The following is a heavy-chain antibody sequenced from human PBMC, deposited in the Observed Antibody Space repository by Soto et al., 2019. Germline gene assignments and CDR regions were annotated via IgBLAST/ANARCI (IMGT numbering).Heavy chain of an antibody. CDR1: GGSISSNNW. CDR2: IYHSGST. D-gene: IGHD3-10*01. Sequence: QVQLQESGPGLVRPSGTLSLTCAVSGGSISSNNWWAWFRQPPGKGLEWIGEIYHSGSTDYIPARKSRVTISVDKSNNQFSLELTSVTAADTAVYYGATRFDGFGSLEYWVRGPLVTVSS. J-gene: IGHJ4*02. V-gene: IGHV4-4*02. CDR3: ATRFDGFGSLEY.